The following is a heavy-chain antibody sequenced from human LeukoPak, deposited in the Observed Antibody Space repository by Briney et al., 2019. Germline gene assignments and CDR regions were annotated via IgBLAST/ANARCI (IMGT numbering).Heavy chain of an antibody. D-gene: IGHD6-13*01. J-gene: IGHJ5*02. CDR1: GSTFSDYY. CDR3: ARVASSSWYVSWFDP. Sequence: GGSLRLSCAASGSTFSDYYMSWIRQAPGKGLEWVSYISSSSSYTNYADSVKGRFTISRDNAKNSLYLQMNSLRAEDTAVYYCARVASSSWYVSWFDPWGQGTLVTVSS. CDR2: ISSSSSYT. V-gene: IGHV3-11*06.